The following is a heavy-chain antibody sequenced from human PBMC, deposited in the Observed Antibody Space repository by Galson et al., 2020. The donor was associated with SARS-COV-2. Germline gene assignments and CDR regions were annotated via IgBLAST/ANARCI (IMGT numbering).Heavy chain of an antibody. CDR3: ARQCVNMIVLVTGPGCYFDL. D-gene: IGHD3-22*01. CDR2: VYPSGTT. J-gene: IGHJ2*01. CDR1: GYSVSTTNY. Sequence: SETLSLTCTVSGYSVSTTNYWGWVRQPPGRGLEWIGSVYPSGTTYYNPSLKSRVTISVDTSKNQFSLRLDSVTAADTALDYCARQCVNMIVLVTGPGCYFDLWGRGTLVTGSS. V-gene: IGHV4-38-2*02.